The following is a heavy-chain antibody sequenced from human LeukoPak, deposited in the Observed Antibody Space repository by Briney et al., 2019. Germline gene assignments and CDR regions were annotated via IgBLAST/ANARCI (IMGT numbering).Heavy chain of an antibody. J-gene: IGHJ4*02. CDR2: ISGSGGST. CDR3: AKGRWSYYYGSGSLFDY. CDR1: GFSFSSYA. Sequence: GGSLRLSCAASGFSFSSYAMSWVRQAPGKGLESVSAISGSGGSTYYADSVKGRFTISRDNSKNTLYLQMNSLRAEDTAVYYCAKGRWSYYYGSGSLFDYWGQGTLVTVSS. V-gene: IGHV3-23*01. D-gene: IGHD3-10*01.